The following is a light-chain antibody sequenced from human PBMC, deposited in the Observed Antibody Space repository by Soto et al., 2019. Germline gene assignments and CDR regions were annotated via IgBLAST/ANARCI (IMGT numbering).Light chain of an antibody. CDR3: QQRNVWHPIT. V-gene: IGKV3D-11*02. Sequence: FLTQSPSTLPLSPGERATLSCRASQSIHTSLAWYQQKPGQPPRLVVYDSTLRANGVPDRFGGSRSGTEFTLTINNLEHEDFAVYYCQQRNVWHPITFGQGTRLEIK. CDR1: QSIHTS. CDR2: DST. J-gene: IGKJ5*01.